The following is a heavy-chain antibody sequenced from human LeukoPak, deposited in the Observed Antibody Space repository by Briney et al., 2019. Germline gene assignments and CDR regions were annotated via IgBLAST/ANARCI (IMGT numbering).Heavy chain of an antibody. CDR1: GGSISSGGYY. CDR3: ARELRPLYYYDSSGYYGDYMDV. Sequence: SETLSLTCTVSGGSISSGGYYWSWIRQHPGKGLEWIGYIYYSGSTYYNPSLKSRVTISVDTSKNQFSLKLSSVTAADTAVYYCARELRPLYYYDSSGYYGDYMDVWGKGTTVTVSS. CDR2: IYYSGST. D-gene: IGHD3-22*01. J-gene: IGHJ6*03. V-gene: IGHV4-31*03.